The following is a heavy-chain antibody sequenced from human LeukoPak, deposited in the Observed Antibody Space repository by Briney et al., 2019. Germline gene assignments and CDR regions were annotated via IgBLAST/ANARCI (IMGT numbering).Heavy chain of an antibody. V-gene: IGHV1-46*01. J-gene: IGHJ4*02. CDR3: ARDHCSGGSCYSEDY. D-gene: IGHD2-15*01. Sequence: GASVKVSCKASGYTFTSYYMHWVRQAPGQGLEWMGIINPSGGSTSYAQKFQGRVTMTRDTSTSTVYMELSSLRSEDTAVYYCARDHCSGGSCYSEDYWGQGTLVTVSS. CDR2: INPSGGST. CDR1: GYTFTSYY.